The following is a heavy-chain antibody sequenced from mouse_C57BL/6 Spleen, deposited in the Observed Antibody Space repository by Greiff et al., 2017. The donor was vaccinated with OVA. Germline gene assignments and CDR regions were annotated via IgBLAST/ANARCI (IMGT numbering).Heavy chain of an antibody. CDR2: IFPGSGST. V-gene: IGHV1-75*01. D-gene: IGHD1-1*01. J-gene: IGHJ2*01. CDR3: ARRIYYYGSSPCYFDY. Sequence: QVQLQQSGPELVKPGASVKISCKASGYTFTDYYINWVKQRPGQGLEWIGWIFPGSGSTYYNEKFKGKATLTVDKSSSTAYMLLSSLTSEDSAVYFCARRIYYYGSSPCYFDYWGQGTTLTVSS. CDR1: GYTFTDYY.